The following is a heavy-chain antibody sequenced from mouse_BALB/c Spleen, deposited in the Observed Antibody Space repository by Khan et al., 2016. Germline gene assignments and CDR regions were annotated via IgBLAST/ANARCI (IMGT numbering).Heavy chain of an antibody. CDR3: ARADYYGSSGAY. CDR1: GYAFTNYL. CDR2: INPGSGGT. J-gene: IGHJ3*01. D-gene: IGHD1-1*01. V-gene: IGHV1-54*01. Sequence: QVQLQQPGAELVRPGTSVKVSCKASGYAFTNYLIEWVKQRPGQGLEWIGVINPGSGGTNYNEKFKGKATLTADKSSSNAYMQLSSLTSDDSAVYVCARADYYGSSGAYWGQGTLVTVSA.